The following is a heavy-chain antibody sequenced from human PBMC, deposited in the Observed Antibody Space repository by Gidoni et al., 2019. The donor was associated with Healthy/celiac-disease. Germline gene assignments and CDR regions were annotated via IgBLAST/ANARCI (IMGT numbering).Heavy chain of an antibody. J-gene: IGHJ4*02. D-gene: IGHD3-10*01. CDR1: GGTFSSYA. Sequence: QVQLVQSGAEVKKPGSSVKVSCKASGGTFSSYAISWVRQAPGQGLEWMGRIIPILGIANYAQKFQGRGTITADKSTSTAYMELSSLRSEDTAVYYCASSGGYGSGSYYHYYFDYWGQGTLVTVSS. CDR3: ASSGGYGSGSYYHYYFDY. V-gene: IGHV1-69*04. CDR2: IIPILGIA.